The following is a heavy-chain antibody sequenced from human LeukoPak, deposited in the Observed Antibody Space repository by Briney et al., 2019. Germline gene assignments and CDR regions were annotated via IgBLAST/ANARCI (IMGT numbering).Heavy chain of an antibody. CDR2: INPNSGGT. CDR3: ACSYCSSTSCYDWFDY. J-gene: IGHJ4*02. CDR1: GYTFTGYY. V-gene: IGHV1-2*02. D-gene: IGHD2-2*01. Sequence: ASVKVSCKSSGYTFTGYYMHWVRQAPGQGLEWMGWINPNSGGTNYAQKFQGRVTMIRDTSISTAYMELSRLRSDDTAVYYCACSYCSSTSCYDWFDYWGQGTLVTVSS.